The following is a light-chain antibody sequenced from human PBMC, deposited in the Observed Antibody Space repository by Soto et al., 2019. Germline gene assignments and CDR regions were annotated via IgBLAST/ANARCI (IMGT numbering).Light chain of an antibody. CDR1: QSVLYSSNNKNY. J-gene: IGKJ5*01. CDR3: QQHYSTSIT. V-gene: IGKV4-1*01. Sequence: DIVMTQSPDSLAVSLGERATINCKSSQSVLYSSNNKNYLAWYQQKPGQPPKLLIYWASTRESGVPDRFSGSGSGTDFNLTISRLQSEDVAVYYCQQHYSTSITFGQGTRLEIK. CDR2: WAS.